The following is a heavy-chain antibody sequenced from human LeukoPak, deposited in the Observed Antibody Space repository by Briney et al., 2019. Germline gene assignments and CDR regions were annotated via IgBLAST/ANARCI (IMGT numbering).Heavy chain of an antibody. CDR2: INQDGTEK. Sequence: PGGSLRLSCAASGFTFTTFWMNWVSQAPGKGLEWVANINQDGTEKYYVDSVKGRFTISRDNAKNSLWLHMNSLRVEDTAIYYCARDPILQMRLFDYWGQGALVTVSS. CDR3: ARDPILQMRLFDY. D-gene: IGHD5-24*01. CDR1: GFTFTTFW. V-gene: IGHV3-7*01. J-gene: IGHJ4*02.